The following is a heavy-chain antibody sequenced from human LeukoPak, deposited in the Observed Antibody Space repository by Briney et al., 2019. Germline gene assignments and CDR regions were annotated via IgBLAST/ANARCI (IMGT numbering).Heavy chain of an antibody. Sequence: SETLSLTCTVSGGSISSGGYYWSWIRQHPGKGLEWIGYIYYSGSTYYNPSLKSRVTISVDTSKNQFSPKLSSVTAADTAVYYCARDRCSSTSCYTDWFDPGGQGTLVTVSS. CDR3: ARDRCSSTSCYTDWFDP. CDR2: IYYSGST. CDR1: GGSISSGGYY. D-gene: IGHD2-2*02. J-gene: IGHJ5*02. V-gene: IGHV4-31*03.